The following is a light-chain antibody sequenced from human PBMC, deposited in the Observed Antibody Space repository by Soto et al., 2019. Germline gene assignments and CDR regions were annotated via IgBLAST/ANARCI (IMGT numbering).Light chain of an antibody. CDR3: QQYINWPRT. CDR2: GAS. J-gene: IGKJ1*01. V-gene: IGKV3-15*01. CDR1: QSVSNN. Sequence: EMMMTQSPATLSVSPGERATLSCRASQSVSNNLAWYQQKPGQAPRLLIYGASSRATGIPARFSGSGSGTDFTLTISSLQSEDFAVYYCQQYINWPRTFGQGTKVDLK.